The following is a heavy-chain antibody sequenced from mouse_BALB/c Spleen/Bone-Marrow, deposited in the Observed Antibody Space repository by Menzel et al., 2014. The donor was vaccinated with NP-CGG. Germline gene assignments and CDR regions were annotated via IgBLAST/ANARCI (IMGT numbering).Heavy chain of an antibody. J-gene: IGHJ4*01. CDR1: GFDFSRYW. D-gene: IGHD1-1*01. CDR2: INPDSSTI. Sequence: EVKVIESGGGLVQPGGSLKLSCAASGFDFSRYWMSWVRQAPGKGLEWIGEINPDSSTINYTPSLKDKFIISRDNAKNTLYLQTSKVRSEDTALYYCARLGYYGTMVYWGQGTSVTVSS. V-gene: IGHV4-1*02. CDR3: ARLGYYGTMVY.